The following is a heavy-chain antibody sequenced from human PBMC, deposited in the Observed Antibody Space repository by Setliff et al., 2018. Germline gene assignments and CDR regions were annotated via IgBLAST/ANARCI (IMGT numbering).Heavy chain of an antibody. J-gene: IGHJ3*02. V-gene: IGHV3-7*03. D-gene: IGHD1-26*01. CDR2: IKEDGSEK. Sequence: GGSLRLSCAASGFTFSSYGMHWVRQAPGKGLEWVANIKEDGSEKYYVDSVKGRFSISRDNAKNSLYLQMNSLRAEDTAVYYCARDGSGSYQGTDAFDIWGQGTMVTVSS. CDR3: ARDGSGSYQGTDAFDI. CDR1: GFTFSSYG.